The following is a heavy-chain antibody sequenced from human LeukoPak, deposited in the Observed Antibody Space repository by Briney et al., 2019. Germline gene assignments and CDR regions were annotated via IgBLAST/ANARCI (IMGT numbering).Heavy chain of an antibody. CDR1: GGSISSGSYY. D-gene: IGHD1-1*01. J-gene: IGHJ4*02. CDR2: IYTSGST. Sequence: NPSETLSLTCTVSGGSISSGSYYWSWIRQPAGKGLEWIGRIYTSGSTNYNPSLKSRVTISVDTSKNQFSLNLSSVTAADTAVYYCAGAQMELDYWGQGTLVTVSS. V-gene: IGHV4-61*02. CDR3: AGAQMELDY.